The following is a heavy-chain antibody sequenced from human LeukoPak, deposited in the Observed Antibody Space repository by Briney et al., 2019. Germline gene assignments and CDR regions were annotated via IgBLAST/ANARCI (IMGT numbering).Heavy chain of an antibody. Sequence: ASVKVSCKASGYTFTSYYMHWVRRAPGQGLEWMGWINPNSGGTNYAQKFQGRVTMTRDTSISTAYMELSRLRSDDTAVYYCARAPSIRVITNFDYWGQGTLVTVSS. D-gene: IGHD3-16*02. V-gene: IGHV1-2*02. CDR3: ARAPSIRVITNFDY. CDR1: GYTFTSYY. CDR2: INPNSGGT. J-gene: IGHJ4*02.